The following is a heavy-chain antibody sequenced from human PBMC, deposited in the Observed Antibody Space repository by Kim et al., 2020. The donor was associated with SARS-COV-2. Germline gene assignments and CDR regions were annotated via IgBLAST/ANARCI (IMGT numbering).Heavy chain of an antibody. CDR1: GFTFSSYG. D-gene: IGHD6-19*01. J-gene: IGHJ4*02. Sequence: GGSLRLSCAASGFTFSSYGMHWVRQAPGKGLEWVAVISYDGSNKYYADSVKGRFTISRDNSKNTLYLQMNSLRAEDTAVYYCARTAFIAVAGTGLDYWGQGTLVTVSS. V-gene: IGHV3-33*05. CDR3: ARTAFIAVAGTGLDY. CDR2: ISYDGSNK.